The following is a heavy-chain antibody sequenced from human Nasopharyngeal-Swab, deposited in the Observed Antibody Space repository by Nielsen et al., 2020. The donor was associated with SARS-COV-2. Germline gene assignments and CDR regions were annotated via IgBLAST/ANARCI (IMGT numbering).Heavy chain of an antibody. J-gene: IGHJ3*02. CDR3: AREKVEMATIAFDAFDI. CDR1: GFTFSSYR. Sequence: GESLKIARAASGFTFSSYRMNWVRQAPGKGLEWVSSISSSSSYIYYADSVKGRFTISRDNAKNSLYLQMNSLRAEDTAVYYCAREKVEMATIAFDAFDIWGQGTMVTVSS. D-gene: IGHD5-24*01. V-gene: IGHV3-21*01. CDR2: ISSSSSYI.